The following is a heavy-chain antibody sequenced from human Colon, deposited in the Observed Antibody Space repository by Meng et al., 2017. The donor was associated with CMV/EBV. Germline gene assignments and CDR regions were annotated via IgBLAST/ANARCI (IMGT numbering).Heavy chain of an antibody. V-gene: IGHV4-34*01. CDR1: GGSFSGYY. Sequence: QVPLQQWGAGLLKPSETLSLPLSFYGGSFSGYYWSWIRQPPGKGLEWIGEINHSGSTNYNPSLKSRVTISVDTSKNQFSLKLSSVTAADTAVYYCASILFAAAAGGWGGYWGQGTLVTVSS. D-gene: IGHD6-13*01. CDR2: INHSGST. CDR3: ASILFAAAAGGWGGY. J-gene: IGHJ4*02.